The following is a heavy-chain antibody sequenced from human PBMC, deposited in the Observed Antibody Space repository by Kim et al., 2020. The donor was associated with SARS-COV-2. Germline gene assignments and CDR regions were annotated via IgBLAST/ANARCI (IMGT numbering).Heavy chain of an antibody. CDR2: VNHSGSA. J-gene: IGHJ6*01. CDR1: GGSISGYY. D-gene: IGHD2-8*02. V-gene: IGHV4-34*01. CDR3: ARGTSRLRDIILVVWSYY. Sequence: SETLSLTCAVYGGSISGYYWSWIRQPQGQGLGRVGEVNHSGSANYNQSLKRRVTISVDTATNQYSLKLNPVTAAATAVYYCARGTSRLRDIILVVWSYY.